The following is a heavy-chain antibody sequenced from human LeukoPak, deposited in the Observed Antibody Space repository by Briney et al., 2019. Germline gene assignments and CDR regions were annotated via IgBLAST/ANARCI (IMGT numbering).Heavy chain of an antibody. J-gene: IGHJ4*02. Sequence: GGSLRLSCAASGITLSGYWMPWVRQAPGKGLVWVSRINFDGSDASYADFVKGRFTISRDNAKNTLFLQMNSLRAEDTAVYYCTRSLMDWGQGIRVTVSS. CDR3: TRSLMD. V-gene: IGHV3-74*01. CDR1: GITLSGYW. D-gene: IGHD3-16*01. CDR2: INFDGSDA.